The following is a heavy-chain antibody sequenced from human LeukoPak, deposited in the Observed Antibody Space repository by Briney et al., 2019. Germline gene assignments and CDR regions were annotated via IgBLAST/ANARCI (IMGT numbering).Heavy chain of an antibody. D-gene: IGHD3-22*01. J-gene: IGHJ3*02. V-gene: IGHV4-30-2*01. CDR2: MYHSGTT. CDR3: VRGYYYDSSGYWVRAFDI. CDR1: GGSISSGGYS. Sequence: SETLSLTCAVSGGSISSGGYSWSWIRQPPGKGLDWIGYMYHSGTTHYNPSLKSRVTISVDRSKNQFSLKLSSVTAADTAVYYCVRGYYYDSSGYWVRAFDIWGQGTMVTVSS.